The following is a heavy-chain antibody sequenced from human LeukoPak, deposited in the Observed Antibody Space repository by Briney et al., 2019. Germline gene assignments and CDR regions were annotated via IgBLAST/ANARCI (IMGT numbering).Heavy chain of an antibody. J-gene: IGHJ4*02. D-gene: IGHD2-8*01. CDR3: ARVTKGAGRFDN. CDR1: GGSISSGSYY. V-gene: IGHV4-61*02. CDR2: IYTSGST. Sequence: SETLSLTCTVSGGSISSGSYYWSWIRQPAGKGLEWIGRIYTSGSTNYNPSLKSRVTISVDTSKNQFSLKLSSVTAADTAVCFCARVTKGAGRFDNWGQGTLVTVSS.